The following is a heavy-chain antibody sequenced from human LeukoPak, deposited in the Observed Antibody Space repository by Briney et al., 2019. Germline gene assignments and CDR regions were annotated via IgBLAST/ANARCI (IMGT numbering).Heavy chain of an antibody. V-gene: IGHV3-30*03. J-gene: IGHJ4*02. CDR2: ISYDGSKE. CDR3: GRNAWEWELLDPLDY. D-gene: IGHD1-26*01. CDR1: GFTLSSYG. Sequence: GGSLTLSCAASGFTLSSYGMHWVRQAPGKGLEGVATISYDGSKEYYTDSVKGRFTISRDNSKNTLYLLMNSLMGEETAVDYCGRNAWEWELLDPLDYWGQGTLVTVSS.